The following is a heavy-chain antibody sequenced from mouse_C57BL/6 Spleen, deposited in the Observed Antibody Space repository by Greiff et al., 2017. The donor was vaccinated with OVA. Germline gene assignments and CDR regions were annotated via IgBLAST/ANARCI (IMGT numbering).Heavy chain of an antibody. CDR3: ARGGAGYWYFDV. D-gene: IGHD3-3*01. V-gene: IGHV1-82*01. J-gene: IGHJ1*03. Sequence: QVQLQQSGPELVKPGASVKISCKASGYAFSSSWMNWVKQRPGTGLEWIGRIYPGDGDTNYNGKFKGKATLTADKSSSTAYMQLSSLTSEDSAVYFCARGGAGYWYFDVWGTGTTVTVAS. CDR1: GYAFSSSW. CDR2: IYPGDGDT.